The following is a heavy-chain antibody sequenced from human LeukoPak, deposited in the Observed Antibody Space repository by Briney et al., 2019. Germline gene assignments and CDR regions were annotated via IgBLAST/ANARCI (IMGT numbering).Heavy chain of an antibody. CDR2: ISGGGGIT. CDR3: AKAPPRSSSAEFDY. D-gene: IGHD6-6*01. Sequence: GGSLRPSCAASGFTFSSYTMSWVRQAPGKGLEWVAGISGGGGITYYADSVKGRFTISRDNSKHTLYLQMNSLSPEDTALYYCAKAPPRSSSAEFDYWGQGTLVTVSS. CDR1: GFTFSSYT. V-gene: IGHV3-23*01. J-gene: IGHJ4*02.